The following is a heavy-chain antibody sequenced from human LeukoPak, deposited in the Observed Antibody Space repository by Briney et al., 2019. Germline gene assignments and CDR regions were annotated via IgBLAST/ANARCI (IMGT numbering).Heavy chain of an antibody. CDR2: ISSGGDTI. J-gene: IGHJ3*02. CDR3: AKGGPVQYYYGSGTQPPFHAFDI. V-gene: IGHV3-48*03. CDR1: EFTFSSYE. D-gene: IGHD3-10*01. Sequence: PGGSLRLSCAASEFTFSSYEMNWVRQAPGKGLEWVSYISSGGDTIFYADSVKGRFTISRDNSKNTLSLQMNSLRAEDTAVYYCAKGGPVQYYYGSGTQPPFHAFDIWGQGTMVTVSS.